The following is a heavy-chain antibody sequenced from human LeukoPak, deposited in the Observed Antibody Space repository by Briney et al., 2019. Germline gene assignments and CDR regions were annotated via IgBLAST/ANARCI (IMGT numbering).Heavy chain of an antibody. CDR1: GFTFRNYD. J-gene: IGHJ4*02. D-gene: IGHD6-19*01. Sequence: GGSLRLSCAASGFTFRNYDMNWVRQAPGKGLGWVSTISASDDSTYYADSVKGRFTISRDKSTNTLYLQMNSLRAEDTAVYYCTKRLVRHFDYWGQGTLVTVSS. V-gene: IGHV3-23*01. CDR3: TKRLVRHFDY. CDR2: ISASDDST.